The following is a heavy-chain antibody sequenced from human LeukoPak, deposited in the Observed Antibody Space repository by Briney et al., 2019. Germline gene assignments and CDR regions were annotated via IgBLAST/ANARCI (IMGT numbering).Heavy chain of an antibody. V-gene: IGHV1-69*06. CDR2: IIPIFGTA. CDR1: GGTFSSYA. D-gene: IGHD4-17*01. CDR3: ARLGTVTTSSNWFDP. J-gene: IGHJ5*02. Sequence: SVKVSCKASGGTFSSYAISWVRQAPGQGLEWMGGIIPIFGTANYAQKFQGRVTITADKSTSTAYMELSSLRSEDTAVYYCARLGTVTTSSNWFDPWGQGTLVTVPS.